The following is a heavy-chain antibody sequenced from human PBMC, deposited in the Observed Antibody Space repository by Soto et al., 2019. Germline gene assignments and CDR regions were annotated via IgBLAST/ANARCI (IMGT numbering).Heavy chain of an antibody. CDR2: ISGSGGST. J-gene: IGHJ4*02. D-gene: IGHD2-2*01. Sequence: EVQLLESGGGLVQPGGSLRLSCAASGFTFSSYAMSWVRQAPGKELEWVSAISGSGGSTYYADSVKGRFTISRDNSKITLYLQMNSLRAEDTAVYYCAKDLDVVVPAAMYFDYWGQGTLLTVSS. CDR3: AKDLDVVVPAAMYFDY. CDR1: GFTFSSYA. V-gene: IGHV3-23*01.